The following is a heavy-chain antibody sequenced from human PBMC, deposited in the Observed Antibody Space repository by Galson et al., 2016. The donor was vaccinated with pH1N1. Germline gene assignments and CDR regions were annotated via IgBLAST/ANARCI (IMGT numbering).Heavy chain of an antibody. J-gene: IGHJ4*02. CDR1: GFTFNKYA. Sequence: SLRLSCAASGFTFNKYAMTWVRQAPGKGLEWVSAISGSGRDTYYADSVKGRFTISRDDSKDTVYLQMNSLTVEDTAMYYCAKVPRRGVNAYGVEYWGQGTLVTVSS. CDR3: AKVPRRGVNAYGVEY. V-gene: IGHV3-23*01. D-gene: IGHD3-10*01. CDR2: ISGSGRDT.